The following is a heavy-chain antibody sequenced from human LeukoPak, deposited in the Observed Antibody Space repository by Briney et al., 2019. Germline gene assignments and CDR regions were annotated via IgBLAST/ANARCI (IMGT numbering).Heavy chain of an antibody. CDR3: AKDVDSSGYYCDY. CDR1: GFTFSSYG. CDR2: ISYDGSNK. J-gene: IGHJ4*02. Sequence: GGSLRLSCAASGFTFSSYGMHWVRQAPGKGLEWVAVISYDGSNKYYADSVKGRFTITRDNSKNTLYLQMNSLRAEDTAVYYCAKDVDSSGYYCDYWGQGTLVTVSS. V-gene: IGHV3-30*18. D-gene: IGHD3-22*01.